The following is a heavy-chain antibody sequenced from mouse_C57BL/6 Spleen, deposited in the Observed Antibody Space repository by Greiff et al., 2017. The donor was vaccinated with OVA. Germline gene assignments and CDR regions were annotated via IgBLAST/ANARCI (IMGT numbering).Heavy chain of an antibody. J-gene: IGHJ1*03. CDR1: GYTFTSYW. Sequence: QVQLKQPGAELVKPGASVKLSCKASGYTFTSYWMQWVKQRPGQGLEWIGEIDPSDSYTNYNQKFKGKATLTVDTSSSTAYMQLSSLTSEDSAVYYCARGRTTVVATRYFDVWGTGTTVTVSS. CDR3: ARGRTTVVATRYFDV. CDR2: IDPSDSYT. V-gene: IGHV1-50*01. D-gene: IGHD1-1*01.